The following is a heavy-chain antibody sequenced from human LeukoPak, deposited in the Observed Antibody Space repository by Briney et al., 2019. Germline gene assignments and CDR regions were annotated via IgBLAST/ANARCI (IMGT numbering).Heavy chain of an antibody. Sequence: SETLSLTCTVSGVAVSSGNYYWSWLRQPPGKGLEWIGHIYYTGSTSYNPSLMSRVTMSVDAPKNQLSLKVRSVTAADTAVYYCAREEVTSAWFPFDFWGRGALVTVSS. D-gene: IGHD6-19*01. J-gene: IGHJ4*02. V-gene: IGHV4-61*01. CDR3: AREEVTSAWFPFDF. CDR1: GVAVSSGNYY. CDR2: IYYTGST.